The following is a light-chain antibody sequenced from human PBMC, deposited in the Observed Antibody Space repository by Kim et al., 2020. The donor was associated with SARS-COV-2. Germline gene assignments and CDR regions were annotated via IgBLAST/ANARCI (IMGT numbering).Light chain of an antibody. Sequence: QSALTQPASVSASPGQSITISCTGTSSDIGAFDYVSWHQQYPDKAPKLIIYDVSQRPSRVSDRFSGSKSGNTASLTISGLQAEDEADYYCNSFTRSRTYVFGTGTKVTVL. J-gene: IGLJ1*01. CDR1: SSDIGAFDY. CDR3: NSFTRSRTYV. CDR2: DVS. V-gene: IGLV2-14*03.